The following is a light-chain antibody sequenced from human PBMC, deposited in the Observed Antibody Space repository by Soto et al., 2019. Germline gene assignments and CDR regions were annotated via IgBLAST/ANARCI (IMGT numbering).Light chain of an antibody. Sequence: EIVLTQSPGTLSLSPGERATLSCRASQSVSSSYLAWYQQKPGQAPRLLIYGASSRATGIPGRFSGSGSGTDFTLTISRLEPEDFAVYYCQQYGSPPITFGQGTRLEIK. J-gene: IGKJ5*01. CDR1: QSVSSSY. CDR2: GAS. CDR3: QQYGSPPIT. V-gene: IGKV3-20*01.